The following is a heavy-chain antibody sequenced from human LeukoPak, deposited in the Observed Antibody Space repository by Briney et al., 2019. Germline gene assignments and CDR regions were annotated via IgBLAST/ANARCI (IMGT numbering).Heavy chain of an antibody. CDR1: GFTFSSYA. CDR2: ISGSGGST. CDR3: AKVGYYDRDGMDV. J-gene: IGHJ6*02. Sequence: LSGGSLRLSCAASGFTFSSYAMSWVRQAPGKGLEWVSAISGSGGSTYYADSVKGRFTISRDNSKNTLYLQMNSLRVEDTAVYYCAKVGYYDRDGMDVWGQGTTVTVSS. D-gene: IGHD3-22*01. V-gene: IGHV3-23*01.